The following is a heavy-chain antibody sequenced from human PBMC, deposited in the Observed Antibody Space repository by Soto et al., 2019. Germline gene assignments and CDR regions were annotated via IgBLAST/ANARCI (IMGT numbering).Heavy chain of an antibody. CDR2: IYYSGST. V-gene: IGHV4-30-4*01. J-gene: IGHJ5*02. Sequence: PSETLSLTCTVSGGSISSGDYYWSWIRQPPGKGLEWIGYIYYSGSTYYNPSLKSRVTISVDTSKNQFSLKLSSVTAADTAVYYCARATGGYCTNGVCYDNWFDPWGQGTLVTVSS. D-gene: IGHD2-8*01. CDR1: GGSISSGDYY. CDR3: ARATGGYCTNGVCYDNWFDP.